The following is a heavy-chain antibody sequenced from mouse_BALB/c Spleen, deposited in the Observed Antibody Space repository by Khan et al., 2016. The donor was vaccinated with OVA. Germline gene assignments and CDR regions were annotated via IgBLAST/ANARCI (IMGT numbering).Heavy chain of an antibody. V-gene: IGHV2-6-5*01. CDR3: AKGLWSYYFALDY. CDR1: GFSLTDYG. Sequence: VELKESGPGLVAPSQSLSITCTVSGFSLTDYGVSWIRQPPGKGLEWLGVIWGGGSTYYNSALNSRLSISKDNSKSQVFLKMNSLQTDDTAMYYCAKGLWSYYFALDYWGQGTSVTVSS. CDR2: IWGGGST. D-gene: IGHD3-1*01. J-gene: IGHJ4*01.